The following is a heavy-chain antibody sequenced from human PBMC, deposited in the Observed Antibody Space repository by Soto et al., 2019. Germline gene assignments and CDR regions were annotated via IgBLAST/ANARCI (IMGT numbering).Heavy chain of an antibody. CDR2: IRSKAQGGTA. CDR1: GFTFGDYA. J-gene: IGHJ4*02. V-gene: IGHV3-49*04. Sequence: GGSLRLSCTASGFTFGDYAMSWVRQAPGKGLEWVGFIRSKAQGGTAQYDASVKGRFIILRDDSKSIAYLQMNSLKTEDAAVYYCTRVTISQGIFDYWGQGSLVTVSS. CDR3: TRVTISQGIFDY. D-gene: IGHD6-13*01.